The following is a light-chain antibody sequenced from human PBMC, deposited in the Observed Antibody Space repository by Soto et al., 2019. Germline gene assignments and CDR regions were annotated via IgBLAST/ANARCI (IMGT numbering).Light chain of an antibody. Sequence: QSPGTLSLSPGERPTLSCRASQSVSSSYLAWYQQKPGQAPRLLIYGAFNRATGIPARFSGSGSGTDFTLTISSLEPEDSAVYYCHQRNVWPPVTFGQGTRL. CDR3: HQRNVWPPVT. CDR2: GAF. CDR1: QSVSSSY. V-gene: IGKV3D-20*02. J-gene: IGKJ5*01.